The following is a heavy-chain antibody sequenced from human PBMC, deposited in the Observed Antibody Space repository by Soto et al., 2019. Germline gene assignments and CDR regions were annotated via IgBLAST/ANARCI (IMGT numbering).Heavy chain of an antibody. Sequence: QVQLVQSGAEVKKPGASVKVSCKASGYTFTSYYMHWVRQAPGQGLEWMGIINPSGGSTSYAQKFQGGIIMTRDTSTSTVYTELSSLRSEDTAVYYCARQARYCTNGVCSAYGMDVWGQGTTVTVSS. CDR3: ARQARYCTNGVCSAYGMDV. CDR1: GYTFTSYY. CDR2: INPSGGST. J-gene: IGHJ6*02. V-gene: IGHV1-46*01. D-gene: IGHD2-8*01.